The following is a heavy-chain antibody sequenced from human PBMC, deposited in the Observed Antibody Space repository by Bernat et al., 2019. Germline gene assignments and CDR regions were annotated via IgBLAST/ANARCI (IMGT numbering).Heavy chain of an antibody. CDR1: GGTFSSYA. Sequence: QVQLVQSGAEVKKPGSSVKVSCKASGGTFSSYAISWVRQAPGQGLEWMGGIIPIFGTANYEQKFQGRVTITADKATSTAYMELSSLRSEDTAVYYCASCYYYDSSGYYLLSEFDYWGQGTLVTVSS. D-gene: IGHD3-22*01. CDR2: IIPIFGTA. J-gene: IGHJ4*02. V-gene: IGHV1-69*06. CDR3: ASCYYYDSSGYYLLSEFDY.